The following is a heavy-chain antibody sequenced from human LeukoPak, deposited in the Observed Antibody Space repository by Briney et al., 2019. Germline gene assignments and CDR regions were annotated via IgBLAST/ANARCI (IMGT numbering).Heavy chain of an antibody. V-gene: IGHV4-59*01. J-gene: IGHJ5*01. Sequence: PSETLSLTCTVFGGSISTYYWTWIRQPPGKGLEWIGYNHYTGSTNHNPSLKSRVTMSVDTSKNQFSLKLSSVTAADTAVYYCARGRSGGDWFDSWGQGTLITVSS. CDR2: NHYTGST. CDR3: ARGRSGGDWFDS. D-gene: IGHD3-10*01. CDR1: GGSISTYY.